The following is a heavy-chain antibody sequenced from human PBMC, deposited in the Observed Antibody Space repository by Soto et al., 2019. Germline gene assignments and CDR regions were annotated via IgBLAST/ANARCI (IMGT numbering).Heavy chain of an antibody. CDR3: ASEPGVATHYYYGMDV. V-gene: IGHV1-46*01. CDR2: INPSGGST. CDR1: GYTFTSYY. D-gene: IGHD5-12*01. Sequence: ASVKVSCKASGYTFTSYYMHWVRQAPGQGLEWMGIINPSGGSTSYAQKFQGRVTMTRDTSTSTVYMELSRLRSEDTAVYYCASEPGVATHYYYGMDVWGQGTTVTVSS. J-gene: IGHJ6*02.